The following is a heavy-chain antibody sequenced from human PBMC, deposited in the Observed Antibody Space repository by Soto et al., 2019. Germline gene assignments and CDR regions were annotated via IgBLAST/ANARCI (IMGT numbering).Heavy chain of an antibody. CDR3: AVAMTTVTTYDS. D-gene: IGHD4-17*01. CDR2: IYYSGST. CDR1: GGSISSGSYC. Sequence: QVQLQESGPGLVKPSQTLSLTCTVSGGSISSGSYCWSWIRQHPGKGLEWIGYIYYSGSTYYNPSLKSRVTISVDTSKKQFSLKLSSVTAADTAVYYCAVAMTTVTTYDSWGQGTLVTVSS. V-gene: IGHV4-31*03. J-gene: IGHJ5*01.